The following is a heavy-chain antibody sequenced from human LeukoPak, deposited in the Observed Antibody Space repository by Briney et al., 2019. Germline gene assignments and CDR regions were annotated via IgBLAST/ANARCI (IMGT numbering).Heavy chain of an antibody. D-gene: IGHD6-19*01. CDR3: AKGSGSGWYGWFAP. V-gene: IGHV3-23*01. CDR2: IDASGGAT. Sequence: VGSLRLSCAASGFSFSSYAMYWVRQPPGKGLEWVSTIDASGGATYYPDSVKGRFTISRDNSKSTFYLQMSSLRAEDTAVYFCAKGSGSGWYGWFAPWGQGTLVTVSS. J-gene: IGHJ5*02. CDR1: GFSFSSYA.